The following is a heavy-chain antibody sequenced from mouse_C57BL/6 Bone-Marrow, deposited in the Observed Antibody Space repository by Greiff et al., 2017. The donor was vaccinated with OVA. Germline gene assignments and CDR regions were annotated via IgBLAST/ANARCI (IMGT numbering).Heavy chain of an antibody. CDR2: IDPSDSYT. Sequence: QVHVKQSGAELVKPGASVKLSCTASGYTFTSYWMQWVKQRPGQGLEWIGEIDPSDSYTNYNQKFKGKATLTVDTSSSTAYMQLSSLTSEDSAVYYCAESDYSNGVAFCGRGTRVTVSA. CDR3: AESDYSNGVAF. V-gene: IGHV1-50*01. J-gene: IGHJ3*01. CDR1: GYTFTSYW. D-gene: IGHD2-5*01.